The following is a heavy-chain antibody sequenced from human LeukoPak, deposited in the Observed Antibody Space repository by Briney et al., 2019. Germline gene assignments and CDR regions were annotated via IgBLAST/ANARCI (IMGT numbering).Heavy chain of an antibody. CDR3: AKDPAYSSSWCDY. CDR1: GFTFDDYG. CDR2: INWNGGST. V-gene: IGHV3-20*04. Sequence: GGSLRLSCAASGFTFDDYGMSWVRQAPGKGLEWVSGINWNGGSTGYADSVKGRFTISRDNAKNSLYLQMNSLRAEDTAVYYCAKDPAYSSSWCDYWGQGTLVTVSS. J-gene: IGHJ4*02. D-gene: IGHD6-13*01.